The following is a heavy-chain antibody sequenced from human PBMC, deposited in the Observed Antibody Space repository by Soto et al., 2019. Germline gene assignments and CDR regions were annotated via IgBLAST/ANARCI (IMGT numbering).Heavy chain of an antibody. CDR1: GFAFRNYA. CDR2: ISGSGDST. J-gene: IGHJ6*02. D-gene: IGHD3-16*01. V-gene: IGHV3-23*01. CDR3: AKRMITLTPYYYYYKMGV. Sequence: PGGSLRLSCVASGFAFRNYAMSWVRQAPGKGLEWVSTISGSGDSTFYSDSVKGRCSISRDNSKNTLSLQLNSLRADDTAVYYCAKRMITLTPYYYYYKMGVWGQGTTVTVSS.